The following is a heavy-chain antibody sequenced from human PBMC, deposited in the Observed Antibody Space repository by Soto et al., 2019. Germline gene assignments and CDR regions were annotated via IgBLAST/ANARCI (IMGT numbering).Heavy chain of an antibody. CDR2: NLPHLNTP. CDR1: RGTFRSYA. CDR3: ARDVAWFGELFLPTSHLYYYYGIDV. Sequence: SVKCSCKGSRGTFRSYAVSWVRQAPGQGLERMAVNLPHLNTPNYAQRLQGRVTMTTDTSTSTAYMERRRLRSDDSAVYYCARDVAWFGELFLPTSHLYYYYGIDVWGQGTTVTVSS. D-gene: IGHD3-10*01. V-gene: IGHV1-69*10. J-gene: IGHJ6*02.